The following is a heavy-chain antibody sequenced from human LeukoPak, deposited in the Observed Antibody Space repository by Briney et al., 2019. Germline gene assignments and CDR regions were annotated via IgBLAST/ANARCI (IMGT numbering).Heavy chain of an antibody. J-gene: IGHJ6*02. V-gene: IGHV4-59*01. Sequence: SETLSLTCTVSGGSISSYYWSWIRQPPGKGLEWIGYIYYSGSTNYNPSLKSRVTISVDTSKNQFSLKLSSVTAADTAVYYCARDQGGDSYYYYCGMDVWGQGTTVTVSS. CDR3: ARDQGGDSYYYYCGMDV. D-gene: IGHD4-17*01. CDR2: IYYSGST. CDR1: GGSISSYY.